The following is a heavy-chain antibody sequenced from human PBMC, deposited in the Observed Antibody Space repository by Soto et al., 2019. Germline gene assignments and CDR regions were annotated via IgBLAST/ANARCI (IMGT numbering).Heavy chain of an antibody. CDR3: AREHSSTWRFDY. CDR1: GYTFTSYD. J-gene: IGHJ4*02. D-gene: IGHD6-13*01. V-gene: IGHV1-8*01. Sequence: ASVKVSCKASGYTFTSYDINWVRQATGQGLEWMGWMNPNSGNTGYAQKFQDRVTMTRNTSISTAYMELSSLRSEDTAVYYCAREHSSTWRFDYWGPGTLVTVSS. CDR2: MNPNSGNT.